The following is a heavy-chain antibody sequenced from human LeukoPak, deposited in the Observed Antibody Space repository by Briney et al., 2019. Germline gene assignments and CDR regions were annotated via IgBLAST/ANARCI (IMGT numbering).Heavy chain of an antibody. J-gene: IGHJ5*02. CDR1: GFSLSTSGMR. Sequence: SGPTLVKPTQTLTLTCTFSGFSLSTSGMRVSWIRQPPGKALEWLARIDWDDDKFYSTSLKTRLTISKDTSKNQVVLTMTNMDPVDTATYYCARMAFDYYDSSGYPTNWFDPWGQGTLATVSS. D-gene: IGHD3-22*01. CDR3: ARMAFDYYDSSGYPTNWFDP. V-gene: IGHV2-70*04. CDR2: IDWDDDK.